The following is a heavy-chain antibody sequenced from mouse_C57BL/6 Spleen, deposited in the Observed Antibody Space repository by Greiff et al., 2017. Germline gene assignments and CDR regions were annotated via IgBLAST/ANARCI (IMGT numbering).Heavy chain of an antibody. CDR3: ARENYGSRLDY. V-gene: IGHV3-6*01. CDR2: ISYDGSN. Sequence: ESGPGLVKPSQSLSLTCSVTGYSITSGYYWNWIRQFPGNKLEWMGYISYDGSNNYNPSLKNRISITRDTSKNQFFLKLNSVTTEDTATYYCARENYGSRLDYWGQGTTLTVSS. D-gene: IGHD1-1*01. CDR1: GYSITSGYY. J-gene: IGHJ2*01.